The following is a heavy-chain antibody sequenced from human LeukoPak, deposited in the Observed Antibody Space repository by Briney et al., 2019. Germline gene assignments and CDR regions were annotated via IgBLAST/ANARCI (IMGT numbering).Heavy chain of an antibody. CDR2: ISYDGSNK. J-gene: IGHJ4*02. D-gene: IGHD2-2*01. Sequence: AGGSLRLSCAASGFTFSSYGMHWVRQAPGKGLEWVAVISYDGSNKYYADSVKGRFTISRDNSKSTLYLQMNSLRAEDTSVYYCAKDRDIVVVPGGIHQGLDYWGQGTLVTVSS. CDR1: GFTFSSYG. V-gene: IGHV3-30*18. CDR3: AKDRDIVVVPGGIHQGLDY.